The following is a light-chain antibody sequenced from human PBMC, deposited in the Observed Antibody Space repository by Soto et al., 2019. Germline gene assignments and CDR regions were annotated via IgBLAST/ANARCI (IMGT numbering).Light chain of an antibody. CDR2: MGS. CDR3: MQTPQTRT. V-gene: IGKV2-28*01. CDR1: QSLVHSNGYKY. J-gene: IGKJ1*01. Sequence: DIVVTQSPLSLPVTPGEPASISCRSSQSLVHSNGYKYLDWYLQKPGQSPQLLIYMGSNRASGVPDRFSGSGSGTDFTLKISRVEAEDVGVYYCMQTPQTRTFGQGTKVEIK.